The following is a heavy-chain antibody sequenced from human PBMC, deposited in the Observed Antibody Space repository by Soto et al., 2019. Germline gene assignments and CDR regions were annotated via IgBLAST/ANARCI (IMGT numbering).Heavy chain of an antibody. D-gene: IGHD3-22*01. J-gene: IGHJ4*02. CDR2: ISYDASKD. Sequence: QVQLVESGGGVVQPGTSLRLSCAGSGFTFSGFGMHRVRQAPGRGLEWVATISYDASKDFYQDSVKGRFTISRDNSKNTVWLEMNNLRAEDTARYYCAKDLYDTSGFYPYFDHWGQGTLVTVSS. CDR3: AKDLYDTSGFYPYFDH. V-gene: IGHV3-30*18. CDR1: GFTFSGFG.